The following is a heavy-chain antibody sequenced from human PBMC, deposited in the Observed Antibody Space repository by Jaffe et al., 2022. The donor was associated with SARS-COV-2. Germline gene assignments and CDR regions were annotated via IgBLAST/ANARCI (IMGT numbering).Heavy chain of an antibody. D-gene: IGHD3-10*01. CDR3: AKSDYYYGSGSYQY. CDR1: GFTFSNYA. V-gene: IGHV3-23*01. Sequence: EVQLLESGGGLVQPGGSLRLSCAASGFTFSNYAMAWVRQAPGKGLEWVSGIGGNGGVTNYADSVKGRFTISRDNSQSTLYLQMNSLRAEDTALFYCAKSDYYYGSGSYQYWGQGTLVTVSS. CDR2: IGGNGGVT. J-gene: IGHJ4*02.